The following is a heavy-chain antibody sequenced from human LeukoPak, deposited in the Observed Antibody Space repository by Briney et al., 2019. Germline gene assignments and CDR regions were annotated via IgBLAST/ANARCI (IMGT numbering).Heavy chain of an antibody. J-gene: IGHJ5*02. CDR1: GGSISSGDYY. Sequence: NPSETLSLTCTVSGGSISSGDYYWSWIRQPPGKGLEWIGYIYYSGGTYYNPSLKSRVTISVDTSKNQFSLKLSSVTAADTAVYYCARAHYGSGSYYPITRFDPWGQGTLVTVSS. D-gene: IGHD3-10*01. V-gene: IGHV4-30-4*01. CDR2: IYYSGGT. CDR3: ARAHYGSGSYYPITRFDP.